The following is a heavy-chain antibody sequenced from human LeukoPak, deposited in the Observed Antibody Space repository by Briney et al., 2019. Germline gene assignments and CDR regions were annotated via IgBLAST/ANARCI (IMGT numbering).Heavy chain of an antibody. CDR1: GFTFSSYG. J-gene: IGHJ6*02. V-gene: IGHV3-30*02. Sequence: PGGSLRLSCAASGFTFSSYGMDWVRQAPGKGLEWVAFIRYDGSNKYYADSVKGRFTISRDNSKNTLYLQMNSLSAEDTAVYYCAKLVADSSSWYFLDYYYGMDVWGQGTTVTVSS. CDR3: AKLVADSSSWYFLDYYYGMDV. D-gene: IGHD6-13*01. CDR2: IRYDGSNK.